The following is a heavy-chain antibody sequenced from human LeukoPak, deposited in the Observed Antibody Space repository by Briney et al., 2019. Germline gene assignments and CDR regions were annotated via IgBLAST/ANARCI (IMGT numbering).Heavy chain of an antibody. CDR2: ISTSGTTT. CDR3: ARDYGGHGEYFDY. CDR1: GFTFSRYN. J-gene: IGHJ4*02. Sequence: GGSLRLSCAASGFTFSRYNINWVSQAPRKGLEWVSYISTSGTTTDYSDSVKGRFTMARDNAKNSVYLQMNSLSDEDTAVYYCARDYGGHGEYFDYWGQGTLVTVSS. V-gene: IGHV3-48*02. D-gene: IGHD4-23*01.